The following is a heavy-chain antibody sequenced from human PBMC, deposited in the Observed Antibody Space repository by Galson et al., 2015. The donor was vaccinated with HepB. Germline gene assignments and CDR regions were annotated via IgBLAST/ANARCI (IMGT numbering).Heavy chain of an antibody. D-gene: IGHD3-10*01. CDR3: ARDGMVQGVMTYYYYMDV. CDR2: INAGNGNT. J-gene: IGHJ6*03. CDR1: GYTFTSYA. V-gene: IGHV1-3*01. Sequence: SVKVSCKASGYTFTSYAMHWVRQAPGQRLEWMGWINAGNGNTKYSQKFQGRVTITRDTSASTAYMELSSLRSEDTAVYYCARDGMVQGVMTYYYYMDVWGKGTTVTVSS.